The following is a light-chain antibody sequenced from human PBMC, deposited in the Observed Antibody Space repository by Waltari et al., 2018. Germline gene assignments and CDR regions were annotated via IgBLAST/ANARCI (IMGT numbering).Light chain of an antibody. V-gene: IGLV2-8*01. J-gene: IGLJ1*01. Sequence: QSALTQPPSASGSPGQSVTISCTGTSSDVGGYNYVSWYQQHPGKAPKLMIYEVSERPPEVSGLSSGSKSGDTASLNVYGLQAEDEADYYCTSYGGSSYPYVVGTGTKVTVL. CDR1: SSDVGGYNY. CDR2: EVS. CDR3: TSYGGSSYPYV.